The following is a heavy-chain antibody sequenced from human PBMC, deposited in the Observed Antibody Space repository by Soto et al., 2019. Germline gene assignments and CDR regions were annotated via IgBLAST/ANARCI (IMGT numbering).Heavy chain of an antibody. D-gene: IGHD4-17*01. CDR3: VRHSEYGDYRLNVRLDY. J-gene: IGHJ4*02. CDR2: IYPGAAVT. V-gene: IGHV5-51*01. CDR1: GYTFTSCY. Sequence: GESLKISCKASGYTFTSCYIGWERQMPGKGLEWMGIIYPGAAVTAYSPSIQGQVTISADESISTAYLQWNSLKASDTAMYYCVRHSEYGDYRLNVRLDYWGQGTLVTVSS.